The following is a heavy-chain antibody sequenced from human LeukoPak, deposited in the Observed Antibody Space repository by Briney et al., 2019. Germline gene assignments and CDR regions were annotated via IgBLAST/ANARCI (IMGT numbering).Heavy chain of an antibody. Sequence: SVKVSCKASGGTFSSYAISWVRQAPGQGLEWMGGIIPIFGTANYAQKFQGRVTITADESTSTAYMELSSLRSEDTAVYYCARDQYDTWSRRGNFDSWGQGTLVIVSS. CDR2: IIPIFGTA. CDR3: ARDQYDTWSRRGNFDS. V-gene: IGHV1-69*13. J-gene: IGHJ4*02. D-gene: IGHD3-3*01. CDR1: GGTFSSYA.